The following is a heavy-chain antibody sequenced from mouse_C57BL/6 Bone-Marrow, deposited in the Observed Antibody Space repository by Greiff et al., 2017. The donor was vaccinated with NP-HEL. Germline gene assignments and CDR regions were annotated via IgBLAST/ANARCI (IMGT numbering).Heavy chain of an antibody. J-gene: IGHJ3*01. CDR2: IDPSDSYT. D-gene: IGHD2-4*01. CDR3: ARNDYDA. CDR1: GYTFTSYW. Sequence: QVQLQQSGAELVRPGTSVKLSCKASGYTFTSYWMHWVKQRPGQGLEWIGVIDPSDSYTNYNQKFKGKATLTVDTSSSTAYMQLSSLTSEDSAVYYCARNDYDAWGQGTLVTVSA. V-gene: IGHV1-59*01.